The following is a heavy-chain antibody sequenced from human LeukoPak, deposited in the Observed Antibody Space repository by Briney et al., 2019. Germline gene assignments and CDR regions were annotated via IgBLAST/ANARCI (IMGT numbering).Heavy chain of an antibody. D-gene: IGHD3-22*01. CDR3: AKGFYDNSASGVFDI. J-gene: IGHJ3*02. V-gene: IGHV3-64*04. CDR1: GFTFSTYG. CDR2: ITPTGGTT. Sequence: GGSLRLSCSASGFTFSTYGMHWVRQAPGKGLEYVSGITPTGGTTFYADSVKGRFTISRDNSKNTLYLQMNSLRAEDTAVYYCAKGFYDNSASGVFDIWGQGTMVTVSS.